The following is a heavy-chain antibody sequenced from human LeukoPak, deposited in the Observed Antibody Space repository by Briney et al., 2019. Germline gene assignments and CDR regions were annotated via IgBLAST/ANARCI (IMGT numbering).Heavy chain of an antibody. V-gene: IGHV3-23*01. CDR2: ISGSGGST. J-gene: IGHJ5*02. Sequence: PGGSLRLSCAASGFTFSSYGMSWVRQAPGKGLEWVSAISGSGGSTYYADSVKGRFTISRDNSRNTLFLQMDSLSIEDTAVYFYAKEKVAYYSSAWAGLFDTWGQGALVTVSS. CDR1: GFTFSSYG. D-gene: IGHD6-19*01. CDR3: AKEKVAYYSSAWAGLFDT.